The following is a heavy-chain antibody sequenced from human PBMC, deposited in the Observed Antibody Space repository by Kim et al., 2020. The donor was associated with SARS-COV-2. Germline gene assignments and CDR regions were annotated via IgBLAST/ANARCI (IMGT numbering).Heavy chain of an antibody. CDR3: AKLGDEPDYYDSSGYYSYFDY. D-gene: IGHD3-22*01. Sequence: GGSLRLSCAASGFTFSSYAMSWVRQAPGKGLEWVSAISGSGGSTYYADSVKGRFTISRDNSKNTLYLQMNSLRAEDTAVYYCAKLGDEPDYYDSSGYYSYFDYWGQGTLVTVSS. CDR1: GFTFSSYA. CDR2: ISGSGGST. V-gene: IGHV3-23*01. J-gene: IGHJ4*02.